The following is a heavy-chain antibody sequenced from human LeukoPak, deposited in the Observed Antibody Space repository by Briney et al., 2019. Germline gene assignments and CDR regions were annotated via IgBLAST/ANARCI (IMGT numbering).Heavy chain of an antibody. V-gene: IGHV5-51*01. D-gene: IGHD3-9*01. Sequence: GESLKISCKGSGYSFTSYWIGWVRQMPGKGLEWMGIIYPGDSDTRYSPSFQGQVTISADKSISTAYLQWSSLKASDTAMYYCARLEKSISAKRVWFDPWGQGTLVTVSS. CDR1: GYSFTSYW. J-gene: IGHJ5*02. CDR3: ARLEKSISAKRVWFDP. CDR2: IYPGDSDT.